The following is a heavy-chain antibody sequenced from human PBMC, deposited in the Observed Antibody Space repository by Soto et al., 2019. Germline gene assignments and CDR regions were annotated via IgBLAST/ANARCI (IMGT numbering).Heavy chain of an antibody. J-gene: IGHJ3*02. CDR2: ISAYNGNT. D-gene: IGHD3-10*01. Sequence: QVQLVQSGAEVNKPGASVKVSCRASGYTFTSYGSSWVRQAPEQGLEWMGWISAYNGNTNYAQQLKGRVTMTTVTSTSTAYMELRSLRSDGTALYYCARPITSSFMVRGVSDAFDIWGQGTMVTVSS. CDR1: GYTFTSYG. V-gene: IGHV1-18*01. CDR3: ARPITSSFMVRGVSDAFDI.